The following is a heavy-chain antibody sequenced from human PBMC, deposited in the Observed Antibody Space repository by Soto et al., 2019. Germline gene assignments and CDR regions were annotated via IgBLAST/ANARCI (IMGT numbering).Heavy chain of an antibody. CDR3: ARQRLLGMATIGPYFDY. CDR1: GGSISIYY. J-gene: IGHJ4*02. D-gene: IGHD5-12*01. V-gene: IGHV4-59*01. CDR2: IYYSGST. Sequence: SETLSLTCTVSGGSISIYYWGWIRQPPGKGLEWIGYIYYSGSTNYNPSLKGRVTISVDTSKNQFSLKLSSVTAADTAVYYCARQRLLGMATIGPYFDYWGQGTLVTVSS.